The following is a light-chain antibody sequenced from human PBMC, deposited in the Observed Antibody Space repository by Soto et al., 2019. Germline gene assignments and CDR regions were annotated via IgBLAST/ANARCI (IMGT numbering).Light chain of an antibody. CDR1: QSVSSY. CDR2: DAY. CDR3: QQRSNWPPIT. Sequence: EIVLTQSPATLSLSPGERATLSCRASQSVSSYLAWYQQKPGQAPRLIIYDAYNRATGIPARFIGSGSGTDFTLTISSLETEDFAVYYCQQRSNWPPITFGQGTRLEIK. V-gene: IGKV3-11*01. J-gene: IGKJ5*01.